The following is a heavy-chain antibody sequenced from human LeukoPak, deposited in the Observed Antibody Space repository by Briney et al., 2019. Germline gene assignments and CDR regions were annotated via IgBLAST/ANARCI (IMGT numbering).Heavy chain of an antibody. CDR3: ARGEEYSSSLSWFDP. CDR1: GYIFTNYY. Sequence: EASVKVSCKASGYIFTNYYMHWVRQATGQGLEWMGWMNPNSGNTGYAQKFQGRVTMTRNTSISTAYMELSSLRSEDTAVYCCARGEEYSSSLSWFDPWGQGTLVTVSS. V-gene: IGHV1-8*02. CDR2: MNPNSGNT. J-gene: IGHJ5*02. D-gene: IGHD6-6*01.